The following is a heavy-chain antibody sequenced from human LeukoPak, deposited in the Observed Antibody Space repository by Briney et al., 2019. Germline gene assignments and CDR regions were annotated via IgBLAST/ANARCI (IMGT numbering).Heavy chain of an antibody. CDR2: ISWSSGTI. CDR1: GFTFDDYA. D-gene: IGHD6-19*01. CDR3: ARRGIGWYFDY. J-gene: IGHJ4*02. Sequence: PGRSLRLSCAASGFTFDDYAMHCVRQAPGKGLEGVSGISWSSGTIGYADSVKGRFTISRDNAKNSLYLQMNSLRAEDTALYYCARRGIGWYFDYWGQGTLVTVSS. V-gene: IGHV3-9*01.